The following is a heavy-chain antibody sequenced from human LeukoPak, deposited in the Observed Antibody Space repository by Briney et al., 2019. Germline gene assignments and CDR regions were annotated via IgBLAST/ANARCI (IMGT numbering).Heavy chain of an antibody. D-gene: IGHD3-22*01. Sequence: PGGSLRHSCPAPGLTLSSHYMSWLRQAPRKGMQWVSVIYSGGSTYYSDSVKGRFTISRDNHKNTLYLQMNSLRAEDTAVYYCARNYYDSSGYYYVGYWGEGTLVSVSS. V-gene: IGHV3-53*01. J-gene: IGHJ4*02. CDR2: IYSGGST. CDR3: ARNYYDSSGYYYVGY. CDR1: GLTLSSHY.